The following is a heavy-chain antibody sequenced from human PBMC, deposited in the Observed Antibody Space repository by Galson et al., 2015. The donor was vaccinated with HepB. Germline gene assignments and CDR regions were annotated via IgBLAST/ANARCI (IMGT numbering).Heavy chain of an antibody. J-gene: IGHJ6*02. D-gene: IGHD6-13*01. CDR1: GDSVSSNSAA. V-gene: IGHV6-1*01. CDR2: TYYRSKWYN. CDR3: ARDHGISSSWCYYYYYGMDV. Sequence: CAISGDSVSSNSAAWNWIRQSPSRGLEWLGRTYYRSKWYNDYAVSVESRITINPDTSKNQFSLQLNSVTPEDTAVYYCARDHGISSSWCYYYYYGMDVWGQGTTVTVSS.